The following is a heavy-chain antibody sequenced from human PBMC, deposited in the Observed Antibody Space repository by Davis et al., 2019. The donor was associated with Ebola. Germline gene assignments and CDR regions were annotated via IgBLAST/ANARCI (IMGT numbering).Heavy chain of an antibody. J-gene: IGHJ6*02. Sequence: GESLKISCTASVFSFSSFVMHWVRQAPGKGLEWVAVISYDGSNKYYADSVKGRFTISRDNSKNTLYLQMNSLRAEDTAVYYCAKDWHITMSPLAYGMDVWGQGTTVTVSS. CDR3: AKDWHITMSPLAYGMDV. CDR1: VFSFSSFV. V-gene: IGHV3-30*18. D-gene: IGHD3-10*02. CDR2: ISYDGSNK.